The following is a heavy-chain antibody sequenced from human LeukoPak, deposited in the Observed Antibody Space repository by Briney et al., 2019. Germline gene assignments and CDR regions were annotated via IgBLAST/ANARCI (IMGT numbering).Heavy chain of an antibody. V-gene: IGHV3-23*01. Sequence: GGSQRLYCAASGFTFSSYAMSWVRQAPGKGLEWVSAISGSDGTTYYADSVKGRFTISRDNSKNTLYLQMNSLRAEDTAVYYCARAKIYYDYVWGSYRPTYYFDYWGQGTLVTVSS. CDR1: GFTFSSYA. CDR3: ARAKIYYDYVWGSYRPTYYFDY. CDR2: ISGSDGTT. D-gene: IGHD3-16*02. J-gene: IGHJ4*02.